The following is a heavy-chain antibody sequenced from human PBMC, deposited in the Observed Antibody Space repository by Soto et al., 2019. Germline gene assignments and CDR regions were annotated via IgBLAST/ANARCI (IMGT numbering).Heavy chain of an antibody. CDR2: ISSSSTNM. CDR3: AKDQGYCSGGSCPYYYYYGMDV. J-gene: IGHJ6*02. D-gene: IGHD2-15*01. Sequence: GGSLRLSCAASGYTFSSYSMNWVRQAPGKGLEWVSYISSSSTNMYYADSVKGRFTISRDNSKNTLYLQMNSLRAEDTAVYYCAKDQGYCSGGSCPYYYYYGMDVWGQGTTVTVSS. CDR1: GYTFSSYS. V-gene: IGHV3-48*01.